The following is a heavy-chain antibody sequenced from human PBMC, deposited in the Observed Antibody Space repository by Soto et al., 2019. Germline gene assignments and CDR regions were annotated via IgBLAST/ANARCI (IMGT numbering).Heavy chain of an antibody. V-gene: IGHV4-34*01. J-gene: IGHJ4*02. CDR3: ARGGLFDY. D-gene: IGHD2-21*02. CDR2: INHSGST. CDR1: GGSFSGYY. Sequence: SETLSLTCAVYGGSFSGYYWSWIRQPPGKGLEWIGEINHSGSTNYNPSLKSRVTISVDTSKNQFSLKLGSVTAADTAVYYCARGGLFDYWGQGTLVTVSS.